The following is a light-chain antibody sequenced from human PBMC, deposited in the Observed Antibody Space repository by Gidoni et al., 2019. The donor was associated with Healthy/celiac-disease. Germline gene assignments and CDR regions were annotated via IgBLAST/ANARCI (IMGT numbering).Light chain of an antibody. V-gene: IGLV3-1*01. CDR3: QAWDSSTVV. J-gene: IGLJ2*01. CDR2: QDS. CDR1: KLGDKY. Sequence: YELTQPPSVSVSTGQTASITCSGDKLGDKYACWYQQKPGQSPVLVIYQDSKRPSGIPERFSGSNSGNTDTLTISGTQAMDEADYYCQAWDSSTVVFGGGTKLTVL.